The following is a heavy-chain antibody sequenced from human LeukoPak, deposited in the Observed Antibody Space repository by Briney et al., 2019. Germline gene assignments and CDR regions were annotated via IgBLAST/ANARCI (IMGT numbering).Heavy chain of an antibody. V-gene: IGHV3-48*03. D-gene: IGHD1-26*01. CDR1: GFTFSSYE. CDR3: ARDTRPGIVGATRAFDI. Sequence: GGSLRLSCAASGFTFSSYEMNWVRQAPGKGLEWVSYISSSGSTIYYADSVKGRFTISRDNAKNSLYLQMNSLRAEDTAVYYCARDTRPGIVGATRAFDIWGQGTMVTVSS. J-gene: IGHJ3*02. CDR2: ISSSGSTI.